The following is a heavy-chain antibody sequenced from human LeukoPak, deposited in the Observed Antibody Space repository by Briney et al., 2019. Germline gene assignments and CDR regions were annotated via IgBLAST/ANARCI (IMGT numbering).Heavy chain of an antibody. J-gene: IGHJ4*02. CDR2: IYYSGST. CDR3: ARSAGYYDSSGYCLDYDY. D-gene: IGHD3-22*01. CDR1: GYSISSGYY. V-gene: IGHV4-38-2*01. Sequence: PSETLSLTCAVSGYSISSGYYWGWIRQPPGKGLEWIGSIYYSGSTNYNPSLKSRVTISVDTSKNQFSLKLSSVTAADTAVYYCARSAGYYDSSGYCLDYDYWGQGTLVTVSS.